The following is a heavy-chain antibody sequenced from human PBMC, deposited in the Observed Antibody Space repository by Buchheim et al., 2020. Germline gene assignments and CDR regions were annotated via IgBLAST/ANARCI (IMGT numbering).Heavy chain of an antibody. J-gene: IGHJ6*02. CDR2: ISYDGSNK. D-gene: IGHD4-17*01. Sequence: QVQLVESGGGVVQPGRSLRLSCAASGFTFSSYAMHWVRQAPGKGLEWVAVISYDGSNKYYADSVKGRFTISRDNSKNTLYLQMNRLRAEDTAVYYCARDDWPLGDYVGDYYYYYGMDVWGQGTT. V-gene: IGHV3-30-3*01. CDR3: ARDDWPLGDYVGDYYYYYGMDV. CDR1: GFTFSSYA.